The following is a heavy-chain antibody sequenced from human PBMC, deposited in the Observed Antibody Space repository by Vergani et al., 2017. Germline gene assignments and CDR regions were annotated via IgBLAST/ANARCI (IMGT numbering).Heavy chain of an antibody. CDR3: AKSFPYFAYDSQYPYFDY. J-gene: IGHJ4*02. CDR2: ISSSSSTI. D-gene: IGHD3-22*01. Sequence: EVQLVESGGGLVQPGGSLRLSCAASGFTFSSYSMNWVRQAPGKGLEWVSYISSSSSTIYYADSVKGRFTISRDNAKNSLYLQMNSLRAEDTAVYYCAKSFPYFAYDSQYPYFDYWGQGTLVTVSS. CDR1: GFTFSSYS. V-gene: IGHV3-48*01.